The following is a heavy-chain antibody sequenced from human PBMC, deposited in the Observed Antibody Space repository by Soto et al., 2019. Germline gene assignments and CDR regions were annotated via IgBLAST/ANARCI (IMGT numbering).Heavy chain of an antibody. J-gene: IGHJ4*02. CDR2: INAGNGNT. V-gene: IGHV1-3*01. D-gene: IGHD3-22*01. Sequence: QAQLVQSGAEVKKPGASVKVSCKASGYTFTSYAMHWVRQAPGQRLEWMGWINAGNGNTKYSQKFQGRVTITRDTSASTAYMELSSLRSEDTAVYYCASHKGYYYDSSGPFDYWGQGTLVTVSS. CDR1: GYTFTSYA. CDR3: ASHKGYYYDSSGPFDY.